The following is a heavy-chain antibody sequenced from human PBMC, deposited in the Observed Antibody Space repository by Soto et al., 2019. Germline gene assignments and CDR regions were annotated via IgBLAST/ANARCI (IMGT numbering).Heavy chain of an antibody. J-gene: IGHJ4*02. CDR3: TKDGRPQDY. CDR2: LSNSGDTA. V-gene: IGHV3-23*01. CDR1: GFSFGSYV. D-gene: IGHD1-26*01. Sequence: DVQLLESGGGLVQPGGSLRLSCAGSGFSFGSYVMSWVRQAPGKGLEWVSALSNSGDTAFYGDSVKGRFTTSRDNSKITLYLQLTSLRVEHMAVYYCTKDGRPQDYWGQGSLVTVSS.